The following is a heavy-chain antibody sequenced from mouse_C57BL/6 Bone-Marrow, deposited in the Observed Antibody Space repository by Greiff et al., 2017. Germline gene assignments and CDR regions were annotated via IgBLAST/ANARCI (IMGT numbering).Heavy chain of an antibody. D-gene: IGHD6-1*01. CDR1: GYTFTDHT. CDR2: IFPRDGST. J-gene: IGHJ1*03. Sequence: QVQLQQSDAELVKPGASVKISCKVSGYTFTDHTIHWMKQRPEQGLEGIGYIFPRDGSTKYNEKFKGKATLTADKSSSTAYMQLNSLTSEDSAVYFCASPLYHGDFDVWGTGTTGTVSS. CDR3: ASPLYHGDFDV. V-gene: IGHV1-78*01.